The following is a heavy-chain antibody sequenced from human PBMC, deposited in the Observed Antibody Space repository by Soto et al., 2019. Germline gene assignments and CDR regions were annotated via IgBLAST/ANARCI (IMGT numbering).Heavy chain of an antibody. CDR1: GGTFSSYA. V-gene: IGHV1-69*01. Sequence: QVPLVQSGAEVKKPGSSVKVSCKASGGTFSSYAISWVRQAPGQGLEWMGGIIPIFGTANYAQKFQGRVTITADESTSTAYMELSSLRSEDTAVYYCARGLIGRNLYDYVWGSYRYGWFDPWGQGTLVTVSS. CDR2: IIPIFGTA. CDR3: ARGLIGRNLYDYVWGSYRYGWFDP. J-gene: IGHJ5*02. D-gene: IGHD3-16*02.